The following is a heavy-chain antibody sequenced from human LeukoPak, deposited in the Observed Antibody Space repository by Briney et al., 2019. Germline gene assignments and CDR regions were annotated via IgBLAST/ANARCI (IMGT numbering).Heavy chain of an antibody. CDR1: GYTFTGYY. D-gene: IGHD6-13*01. J-gene: IGHJ3*02. CDR3: ARDRDGRSWYMEGGAFDI. Sequence: ASVKVSCKASGYTFTGYYIHWVRQAPGQGLEWMGWINPNSGVTIYAQKFEGRVTMTRDTSISTAYMELSRLTSDDTAVYYCARDRDGRSWYMEGGAFDIWGQGTMVTVSS. V-gene: IGHV1-2*02. CDR2: INPNSGVT.